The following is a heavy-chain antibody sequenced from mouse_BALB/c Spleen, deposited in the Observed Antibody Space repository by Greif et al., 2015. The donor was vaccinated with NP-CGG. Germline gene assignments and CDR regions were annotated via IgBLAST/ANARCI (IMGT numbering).Heavy chain of an antibody. Sequence: EVKVVESGPSLVKPSQTLSLTCSVTGDSITSGYWNWIRKFPGNKLEYVGYISYSGSTYYNPSLKSRISITRDTSKNXYYLQLNSVTTEDTATYYCARYGGNYLYYFDYWGQGTTLTVSS. CDR3: ARYGGNYLYYFDY. CDR2: ISYSGST. V-gene: IGHV3-8*02. D-gene: IGHD2-1*01. J-gene: IGHJ2*01. CDR1: GDSITSGY.